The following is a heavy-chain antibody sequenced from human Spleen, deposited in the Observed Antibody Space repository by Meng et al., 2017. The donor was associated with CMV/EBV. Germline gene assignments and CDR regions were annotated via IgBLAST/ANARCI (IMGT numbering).Heavy chain of an antibody. V-gene: IGHV1-69*05. J-gene: IGHJ5*02. Sequence: SVKVSCKASGGTFSSYAISWVRQAPGQGLEWMGGIIPIFGTANYAQKFQGRVTITTDESTSTAYMELSSLRSEDTAVYYCARTEGLGATSSPWFDPWGQGTLVTVSS. D-gene: IGHD1-26*01. CDR1: GGTFSSYA. CDR3: ARTEGLGATSSPWFDP. CDR2: IIPIFGTA.